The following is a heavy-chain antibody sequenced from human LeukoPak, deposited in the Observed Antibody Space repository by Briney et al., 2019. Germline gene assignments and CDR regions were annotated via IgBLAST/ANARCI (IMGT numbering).Heavy chain of an antibody. Sequence: PGGSLRLSCAGSGFTFSTYWMSWVRQAPGKGLEWVGNINQDGSEKNFVDSVKGRFTISRDNAKNSLYLQLNRLRVEDTATYFCARDTTHTHYGDAFGLWGQGTLVAVSS. CDR3: ARDTTHTHYGDAFGL. CDR2: INQDGSEK. D-gene: IGHD4-17*01. V-gene: IGHV3-7*01. CDR1: GFTFSTYW. J-gene: IGHJ3*01.